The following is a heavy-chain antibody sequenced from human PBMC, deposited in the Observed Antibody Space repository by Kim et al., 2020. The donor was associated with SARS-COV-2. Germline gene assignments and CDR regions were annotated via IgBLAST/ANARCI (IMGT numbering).Heavy chain of an antibody. V-gene: IGHV1-18*01. J-gene: IGHJ6*02. CDR1: GYTFTSYG. D-gene: IGHD1-1*01. Sequence: ASVKVSCKASGYTFTSYGISWVRQAPGQGLEWMGWISAYNGNTNYAQKLQGRVTMITDTSTSTAYMELRSLRSDDTAVYYCARDQTGTTNEYYYYGMDVWGQGTTVTVSS. CDR3: ARDQTGTTNEYYYYGMDV. CDR2: ISAYNGNT.